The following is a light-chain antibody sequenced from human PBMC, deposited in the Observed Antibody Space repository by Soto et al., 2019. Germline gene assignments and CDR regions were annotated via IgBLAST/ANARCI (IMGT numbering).Light chain of an antibody. J-gene: IGKJ3*01. Sequence: DIQLTQSPSTLSASVGDRVTLTCRANQNINNWLAWYQQKPGKAPKVLIYDASSLESGVPSRFSGSGSGTEFTLTSSSLQPYDFATYYCQQYDGNFGPGTKVDIK. V-gene: IGKV1-5*01. CDR2: DAS. CDR1: QNINNW. CDR3: QQYDGN.